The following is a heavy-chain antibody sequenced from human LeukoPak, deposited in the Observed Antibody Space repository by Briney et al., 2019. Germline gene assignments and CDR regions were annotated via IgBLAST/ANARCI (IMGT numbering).Heavy chain of an antibody. CDR2: INHSGST. Sequence: SETLSLTCAVYGGSFSGYYWSWIRQPPGKGLEWIGEINHSGSTNYNPSLTSRVTISVDTSKNQFSLKLSSVTAADTAVYYRARGVLKRTRTNRIAPRHNWFDPWGQGTLVTVSS. V-gene: IGHV4-34*01. CDR3: ARGVLKRTRTNRIAPRHNWFDP. D-gene: IGHD6-13*01. J-gene: IGHJ5*02. CDR1: GGSFSGYY.